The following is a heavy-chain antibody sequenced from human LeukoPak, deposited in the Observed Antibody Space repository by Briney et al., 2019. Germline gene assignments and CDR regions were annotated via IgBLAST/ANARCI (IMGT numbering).Heavy chain of an antibody. Sequence: PSETLSLTCAVYGGSFSGYYWSWIRQPPGKGLEWIGKINQSGTTNYNPSLKSRVTISVDTSKNQFSLKLSSVTAADTAVYYCARRMRYCSSTSCFTRYAFDIWGQGTMVTVSS. CDR2: INQSGTT. D-gene: IGHD2-2*02. J-gene: IGHJ3*02. CDR3: ARRMRYCSSTSCFTRYAFDI. V-gene: IGHV4-34*01. CDR1: GGSFSGYY.